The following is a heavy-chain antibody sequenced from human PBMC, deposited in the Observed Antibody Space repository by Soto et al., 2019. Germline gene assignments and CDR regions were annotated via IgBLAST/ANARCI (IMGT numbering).Heavy chain of an antibody. D-gene: IGHD6-13*01. CDR2: ISGSGGST. Sequence: GSLRLSCAASGFTFSSYAMSWVRQAPGKGLEWVSAISGSGGSTYYADSVKGRFTISRDNSKNTLYLQMNSLRAEDTAVYYCARGGSSWYFFYYWGQGTLVTVSS. V-gene: IGHV3-23*01. CDR1: GFTFSSYA. CDR3: ARGGSSWYFFYY. J-gene: IGHJ4*02.